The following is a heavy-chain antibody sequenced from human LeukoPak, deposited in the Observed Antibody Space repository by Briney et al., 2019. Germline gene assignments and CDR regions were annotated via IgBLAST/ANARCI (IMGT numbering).Heavy chain of an antibody. D-gene: IGHD4-17*01. Sequence: GESLKISCKGSGYSFTSYWIGWVRQMPGKGLEWMGIIYPGDSDTRYSPSFQGQVTISADKSISTAYLQWSSLKASDTAMYYCARKSEDYGDYVWGPTFDYGMDVWGQGTTVTVSS. J-gene: IGHJ6*02. CDR2: IYPGDSDT. CDR1: GYSFTSYW. V-gene: IGHV5-51*01. CDR3: ARKSEDYGDYVWGPTFDYGMDV.